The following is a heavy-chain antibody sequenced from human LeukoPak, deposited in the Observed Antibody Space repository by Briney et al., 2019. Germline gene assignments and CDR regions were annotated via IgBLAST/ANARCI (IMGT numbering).Heavy chain of an antibody. CDR1: GFTFSSYA. CDR3: ARDYYAEYFQH. CDR2: ISYDGSNK. D-gene: IGHD1-26*01. Sequence: GGSLRLSCAASGFTFSSYAMHWVRQAPGKGLEWVAVISYDGSNKYYADSVKGRFTISRDNSKNTLYLQMNSLRAEDTAVYYCARDYYAEYFQHWGQGTLVTVSS. J-gene: IGHJ1*01. V-gene: IGHV3-30*14.